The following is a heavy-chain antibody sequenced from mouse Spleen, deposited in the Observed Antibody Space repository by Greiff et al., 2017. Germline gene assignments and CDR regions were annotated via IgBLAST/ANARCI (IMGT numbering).Heavy chain of an antibody. CDR1: GYTFTSYW. V-gene: IGHV1-52*01. CDR3: AREGTTATGFAY. CDR2: IDPSDSET. Sequence: QVQLQQPGAELVRPGSSVKLSCKASGYTFTSYWMHWVKQRPIQGLEWIGNIDPSDSETHYNQKFKDKATLTVDKSSSTAYMQLSSLTSEDSAVYYCAREGTTATGFAYWGQGTLVTVSA. J-gene: IGHJ3*01. D-gene: IGHD1-2*01.